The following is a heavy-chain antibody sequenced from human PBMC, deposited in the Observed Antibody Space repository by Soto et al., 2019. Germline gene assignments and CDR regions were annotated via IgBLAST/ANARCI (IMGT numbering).Heavy chain of an antibody. CDR2: ISGSGGNT. CDR3: VNPRGGYCSGGSCYVIDY. J-gene: IGHJ4*02. Sequence: EVQLLESGGGLVQPGGSLRLSCAASGFTFSSYVMSWVRQAPGKGLEWVSGISGSGGNTDYAESVKGRFTVSRDNSKNTLYLPMDSLRAEDTAVYYCVNPRGGYCSGGSCYVIDYWGQGTLVTVSS. D-gene: IGHD2-15*01. CDR1: GFTFSSYV. V-gene: IGHV3-23*01.